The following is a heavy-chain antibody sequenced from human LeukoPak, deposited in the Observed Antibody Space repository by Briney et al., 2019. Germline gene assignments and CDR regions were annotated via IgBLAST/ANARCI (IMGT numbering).Heavy chain of an antibody. J-gene: IGHJ3*02. CDR2: INHSGST. CDR3: ARGPYYYGSGSYFSTREPFDI. CDR1: GGSFSGYY. Sequence: SGTLSLTCAVYGGSFSGYYWSWIRQPPGKGLEWIGEINHSGSTNYNPSLKSRVTISVDTSKNQFSLKLSSVTAADTAVYYCARGPYYYGSGSYFSTREPFDIWGQGTMVTVSS. V-gene: IGHV4-34*01. D-gene: IGHD3-10*01.